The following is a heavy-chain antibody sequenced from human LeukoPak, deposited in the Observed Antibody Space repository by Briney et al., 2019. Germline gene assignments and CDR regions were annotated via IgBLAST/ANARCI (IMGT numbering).Heavy chain of an antibody. D-gene: IGHD4-11*01. CDR2: INTDGRTT. Sequence: GGSLRLSCAASGFTFSSYWMNWVRQAPGKGLVWVAHINTDGRTTTYADSVKGRFTVSRDNAKNTLYLEMNRLRAEDTAVYYCTTDRDYTNYLILFDYWGQGTLVTVSS. CDR1: GFTFSSYW. CDR3: TTDRDYTNYLILFDY. V-gene: IGHV3-74*01. J-gene: IGHJ4*02.